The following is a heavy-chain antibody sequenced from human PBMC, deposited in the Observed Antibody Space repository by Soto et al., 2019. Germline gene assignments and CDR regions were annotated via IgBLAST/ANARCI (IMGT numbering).Heavy chain of an antibody. CDR3: ARARWYDAFDV. CDR1: GFFISSGNY. D-gene: IGHD2-15*01. CDR2: IFHGGDT. V-gene: IGHV4-38-2*01. Sequence: SETLSLTCAVSGFFISSGNYWGWIRKPPGKGLEWIGSIFHGGDTYYNPSLKSRVTISVDMSKNQFSLKLNSVTAADTAVYYCARARWYDAFDVWGQGTVVTVSS. J-gene: IGHJ3*01.